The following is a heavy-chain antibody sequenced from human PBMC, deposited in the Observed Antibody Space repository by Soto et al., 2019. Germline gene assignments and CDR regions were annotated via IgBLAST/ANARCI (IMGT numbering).Heavy chain of an antibody. CDR1: GFNFTNHW. CDR2: ITSDGKSK. CDR3: ARESGDWPLNWFDP. V-gene: IGHV3-74*01. D-gene: IGHD2-21*02. J-gene: IGHJ5*02. Sequence: GGSLRLSCAASGFNFTNHWMHWVRQAPGKGLVWVSRITSDGKSKAYAESVKGRFAISRDNAKNTVYLQMNGLTVEDTAVYYCARESGDWPLNWFDPWGQGTLVTVS.